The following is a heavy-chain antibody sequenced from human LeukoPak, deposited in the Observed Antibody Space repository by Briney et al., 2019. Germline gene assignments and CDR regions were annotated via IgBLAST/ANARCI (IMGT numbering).Heavy chain of an antibody. CDR1: GFTFSSYA. CDR3: AGRVGAKAFDI. J-gene: IGHJ3*02. V-gene: IGHV3-23*01. D-gene: IGHD1-26*01. Sequence: GGSLRLSCTASGFTFSSYAMSWVRQAPGKGLEWVSTFGGSGNTYYADSIKGRFTISRDNSKNTLYLQMNGLRAEDTAVYYCAGRVGAKAFDIWGLGTMVTVS. CDR2: FGGSGNT.